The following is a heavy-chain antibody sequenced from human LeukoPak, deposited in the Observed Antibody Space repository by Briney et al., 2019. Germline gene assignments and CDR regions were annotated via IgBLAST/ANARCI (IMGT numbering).Heavy chain of an antibody. CDR1: GFTISSNY. V-gene: IGHV3-53*01. Sequence: GGSLRLSCAASGFTISSNYMSWVRQAPGKGLEWVSVIYSGGSTYYADSVKGRFTISRDNSKNTLYLQMNSLRAEDTAVYYCAREAGSSYDDAFDIWGQGTMVTVSS. CDR3: AREAGSSYDDAFDI. J-gene: IGHJ3*02. CDR2: IYSGGST. D-gene: IGHD6-13*01.